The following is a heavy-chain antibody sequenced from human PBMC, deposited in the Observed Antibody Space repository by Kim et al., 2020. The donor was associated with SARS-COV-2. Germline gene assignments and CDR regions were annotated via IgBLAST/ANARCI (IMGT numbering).Heavy chain of an antibody. CDR3: AKDYYYYDSSGSLSDY. Sequence: GGSLRLSCAASGFTFSSYGMHWVRQAPGKGLEWVAVISYDGSNKYYADSVKGRFTISRDNSKNTLYLQMNSLRAEDTAVYYCAKDYYYYDSSGSLSDYWGQGTLVTVSS. CDR2: ISYDGSNK. D-gene: IGHD3-22*01. V-gene: IGHV3-30*18. J-gene: IGHJ4*02. CDR1: GFTFSSYG.